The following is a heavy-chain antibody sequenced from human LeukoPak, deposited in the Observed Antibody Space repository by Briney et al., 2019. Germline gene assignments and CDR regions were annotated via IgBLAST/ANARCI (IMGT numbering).Heavy chain of an antibody. Sequence: GALRLSCAASGFTFSSYGMHWVRQAPGKGLEWVSYISSSSTTIYYADSVKGRFTISRDNAKNSLYLQMNSLRAEDTAVYYCASSYCSGGTCYSTGELDYWGQGTLVTVSS. CDR1: GFTFSSYG. CDR3: ASSYCSGGTCYSTGELDY. J-gene: IGHJ4*02. D-gene: IGHD2-15*01. CDR2: ISSSSTTI. V-gene: IGHV3-48*01.